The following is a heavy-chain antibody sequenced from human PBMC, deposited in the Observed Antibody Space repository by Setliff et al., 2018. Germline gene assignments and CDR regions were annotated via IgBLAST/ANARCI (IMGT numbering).Heavy chain of an antibody. D-gene: IGHD2-21*01. J-gene: IGHJ6*02. CDR3: AKEHVVISYESNTHQHYGMDV. CDR2: SNHSGNT. V-gene: IGHV4-34*01. CDR1: GESFSNNY. Sequence: SETLSLTCSVYGESFSNNYWSWIRQPPGKGLEWIGESNHSGNTTNHPSLKSRLTMSVDTSKNLLSLTLKSVTAADTAVYYCAKEHVVISYESNTHQHYGMDVWGQGTTVTVSS.